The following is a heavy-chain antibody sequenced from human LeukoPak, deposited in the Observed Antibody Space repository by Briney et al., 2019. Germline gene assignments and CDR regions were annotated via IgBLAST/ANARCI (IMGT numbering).Heavy chain of an antibody. CDR1: GFXFDDYG. V-gene: IGHV3-20*04. CDR3: ARGLYYYDSSGYYYLGY. Sequence: GGSLRLSRTASGFXFDDYGMSWVRQAPGKGLEWVSGINWNGGSTGYADSVKGRFTISRDNAKNSLYLQMNSLRAEDMALYYCARGLYYYDSSGYYYLGYWGQGTLVTVSS. J-gene: IGHJ4*02. D-gene: IGHD3-22*01. CDR2: INWNGGST.